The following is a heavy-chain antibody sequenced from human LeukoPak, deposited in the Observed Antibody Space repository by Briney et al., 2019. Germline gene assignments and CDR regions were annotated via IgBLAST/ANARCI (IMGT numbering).Heavy chain of an antibody. CDR2: ICGSGGCT. V-gene: IGHV3-23*01. D-gene: IGHD5-12*01. Sequence: GGSLRLSCEASGFTFNTYAIYWVRQAPGKGLEWVSGICGSGGCTYYADSVKGRFTISRDNSKNTVYLQMNSLTADDTAVYYCAKDYGDLATFFDYWGQGTLVTVSS. CDR3: AKDYGDLATFFDY. J-gene: IGHJ4*02. CDR1: GFTFNTYA.